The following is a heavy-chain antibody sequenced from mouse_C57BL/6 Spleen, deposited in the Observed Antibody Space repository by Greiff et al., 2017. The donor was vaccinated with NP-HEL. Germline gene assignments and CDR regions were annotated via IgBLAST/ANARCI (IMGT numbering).Heavy chain of an antibody. CDR3: ARSRAQVPGFDY. V-gene: IGHV8-12*01. CDR2: TYWDDDK. D-gene: IGHD3-2*02. Sequence: QVTLKESGPGLLQSSQTLSLTCSFSGFSLSTSGMGVSWIRQPSGKGLEWLAHTYWDDDKRYNPSLKSRPTISKKTSSNQVLLKIAGVDAADTATCYCARSRAQVPGFDYWGQGTLVTVSA. CDR1: GFSLSTSGMG. J-gene: IGHJ3*01.